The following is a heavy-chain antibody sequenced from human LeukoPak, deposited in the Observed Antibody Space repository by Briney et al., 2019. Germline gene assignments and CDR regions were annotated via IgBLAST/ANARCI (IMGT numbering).Heavy chain of an antibody. V-gene: IGHV4-30-2*01. CDR3: ARVEGRYDFWSGYYYFDY. Sequence: PSQTLSLTCTVSGGSISSGGYYWSWIRQPPGKGLEWIGYIYHSGSTYYNPSLKSRVTISVDRSKNQFSLELSSVTAADTAVYYCARVEGRYDFWSGYYYFDYWGQGTLVTVSS. J-gene: IGHJ4*02. CDR2: IYHSGST. D-gene: IGHD3-3*01. CDR1: GGSISSGGYY.